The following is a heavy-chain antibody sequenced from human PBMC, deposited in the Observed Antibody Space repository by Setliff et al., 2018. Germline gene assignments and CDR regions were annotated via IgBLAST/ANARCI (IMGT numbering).Heavy chain of an antibody. CDR3: ATDAFSKGDY. CDR1: SSSSYY. D-gene: IGHD4-4*01. Sequence: SSSSYYWGWIRQPPGKGLEWVANIQEDGSVKYYVDSVKGRSTISRDNAKNSLYLQLSSLQAEDTAVYYCATDAFSKGDYWGQGTLVTVSS. V-gene: IGHV3-7*01. J-gene: IGHJ4*02. CDR2: IQEDGSVK.